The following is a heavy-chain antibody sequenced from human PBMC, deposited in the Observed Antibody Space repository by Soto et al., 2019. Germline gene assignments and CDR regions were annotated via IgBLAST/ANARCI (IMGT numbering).Heavy chain of an antibody. J-gene: IGHJ5*02. CDR1: GFTFSSYA. D-gene: IGHD3-22*01. CDR3: AKPPTYYYDSSGYYDWFDP. CDR2: ISGSGGST. V-gene: IGHV3-23*01. Sequence: EVQLLESGGGLVQPGGSLRLSCAASGFTFSSYAMSWVRQAPGKGLEWVSAISGSGGSTYYADSVKGRFTISRDNSKNTLYLQMNSLRAEATAVYYCAKPPTYYYDSSGYYDWFDPWGQGTLVTVSS.